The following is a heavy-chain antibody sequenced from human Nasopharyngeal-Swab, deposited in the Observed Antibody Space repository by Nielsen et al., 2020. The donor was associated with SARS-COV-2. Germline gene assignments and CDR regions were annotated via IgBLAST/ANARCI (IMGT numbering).Heavy chain of an antibody. CDR2: INGGGDTT. D-gene: IGHD6-13*01. CDR3: ATAVVGAAATVFFGADYYGMDV. J-gene: IGHJ6*01. Sequence: GGSLRLSCAGSGFTFRNFAMTWLRLAPGKGLEWVSTINGGGDTTYSADSVRGRFTASRDNSRRTLYLQMNSLRVEDAAVYYCATAVVGAAATVFFGADYYGMDVWGRGTTVTVSS. CDR1: GFTFRNFA. V-gene: IGHV3-23*01.